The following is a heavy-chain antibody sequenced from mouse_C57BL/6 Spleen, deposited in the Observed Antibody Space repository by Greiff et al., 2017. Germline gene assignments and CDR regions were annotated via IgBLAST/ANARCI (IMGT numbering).Heavy chain of an antibody. Sequence: QVQLQQPGAELARPGSSVKLSCKASGYTFTSYWMHWVKQRPIQGLEWIGNIDPSDSETHYNQKFKDKATLTVAKSSSTAYMQLSSLTSEDSAVYYCAREGDGYHFDVWGTGTTVTVSA. J-gene: IGHJ1*03. CDR1: GYTFTSYW. D-gene: IGHD2-3*01. CDR3: AREGDGYHFDV. V-gene: IGHV1-52*01. CDR2: IDPSDSET.